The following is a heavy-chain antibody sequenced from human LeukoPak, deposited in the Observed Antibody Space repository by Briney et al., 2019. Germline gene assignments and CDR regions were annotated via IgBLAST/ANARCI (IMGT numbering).Heavy chain of an antibody. CDR3: AKDGGTPLAEGLNKYYFDY. CDR1: GFTFSSYG. CDR2: ISCDGSNK. Sequence: GGSLRLSCAASGFTFSSYGMHWVRQAPGKGLEWVAVISCDGSNKYYADSVKGRFTISRDNSKNTLYLQMNSLRAEDTAVYYCAKDGGTPLAEGLNKYYFDYWGQGTLVTVSS. V-gene: IGHV3-30*18. J-gene: IGHJ4*02. D-gene: IGHD3-16*01.